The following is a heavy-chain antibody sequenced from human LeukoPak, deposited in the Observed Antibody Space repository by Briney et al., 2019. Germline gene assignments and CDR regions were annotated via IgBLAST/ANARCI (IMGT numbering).Heavy chain of an antibody. CDR2: IRYDGSNK. V-gene: IGHV3-30*02. D-gene: IGHD5-12*01. J-gene: IGHJ4*02. CDR1: GVTFSSYG. CDR3: AKAKGGYDCFDY. Sequence: GGSLRLSCAASGVTFSSYGMHWVRQAPGKGLEWVAFIRYDGSNKYYADSVKGRFTISRDNSKNTLYLQMNSLRAEDTAVYYCAKAKGGYDCFDYWGQGTLVTVSS.